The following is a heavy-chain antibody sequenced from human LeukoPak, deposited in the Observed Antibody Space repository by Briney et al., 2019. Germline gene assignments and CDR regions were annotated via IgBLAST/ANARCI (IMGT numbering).Heavy chain of an antibody. V-gene: IGHV3-15*01. Sequence: PGGSLRLSSAASGFTFSDAWMSWVRQAAGKGLEWVGRIKNKADGGTTEYAAPVKGRFTISRDDSKNTLYLEMNSLKTEDTAVYYCNAFYYGSGTNDPQRVEYWGQGTLVTVSS. D-gene: IGHD3-10*01. CDR3: NAFYYGSGTNDPQRVEY. CDR2: IKNKADGGTT. CDR1: GFTFSDAW. J-gene: IGHJ4*02.